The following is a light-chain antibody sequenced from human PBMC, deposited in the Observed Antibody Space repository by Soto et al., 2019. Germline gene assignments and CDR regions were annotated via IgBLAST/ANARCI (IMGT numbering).Light chain of an antibody. CDR3: QQYYTTPPRT. CDR1: RSLFHTSNNKNY. Sequence: DIVMTQSPDSLPVSLGERATINCKSSRSLFHTSNNKNYLAWYQQKPGQPPKLPIYWASTRNSGVPDRFSGSGSGTDFCLTSSNPQDEDVAVYYCQQYYTTPPRTFGQETRLEIK. J-gene: IGKJ5*01. CDR2: WAS. V-gene: IGKV4-1*01.